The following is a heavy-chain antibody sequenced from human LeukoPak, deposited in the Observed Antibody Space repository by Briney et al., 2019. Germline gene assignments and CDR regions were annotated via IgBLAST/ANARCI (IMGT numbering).Heavy chain of an antibody. CDR1: GGSISSYY. CDR3: ARYYDNLTGYSTPYYYYMDV. J-gene: IGHJ6*03. Sequence: ASETLSLTCTVSGGSISSYYWSWIRQPPGKGLEWIGYIYYSGSTNYNPSLKSRVTVSVDTSKKQFSLKLTSVTAADTAMYYCARYYDNLTGYSTPYYYYMDVWGKGTTVTISS. V-gene: IGHV4-59*01. D-gene: IGHD3-9*01. CDR2: IYYSGST.